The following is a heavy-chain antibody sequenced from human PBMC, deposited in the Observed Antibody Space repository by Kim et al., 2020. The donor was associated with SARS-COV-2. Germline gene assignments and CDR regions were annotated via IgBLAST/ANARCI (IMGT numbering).Heavy chain of an antibody. V-gene: IGHV3-23*01. J-gene: IGHJ4*02. Sequence: YHAASVGGRFATSKDSSKNTLYLQMNSLRAEDTAVYYCAKHLPNSMTFDYWGQGALVTVSS. CDR3: AKHLPNSMTFDY. D-gene: IGHD3-22*01.